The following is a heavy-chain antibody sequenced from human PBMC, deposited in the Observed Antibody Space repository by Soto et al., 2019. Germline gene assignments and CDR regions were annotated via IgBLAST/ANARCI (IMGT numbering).Heavy chain of an antibody. CDR2: IYYSGST. CDR3: ARRAHPTHHAFDI. Sequence: ASETLSLTCTVSGGSISSGDYYWSWIRQPPGKGLEWIGYIYYSGSTYYNPSLKSRVTISVDTSKNQFSLKLSSVTAADTAVYYCARRAHPTHHAFDIWGQGTMVTVSS. CDR1: GGSISSGDYY. J-gene: IGHJ3*02. V-gene: IGHV4-30-4*01.